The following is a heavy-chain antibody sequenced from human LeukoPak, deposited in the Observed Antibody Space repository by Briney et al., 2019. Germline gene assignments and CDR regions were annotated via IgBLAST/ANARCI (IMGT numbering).Heavy chain of an antibody. Sequence: SETLSLTCAVYGGSFSGYYWSWIRQPPGKGLEWIGEINHSGSTNYNPSLKSRVTISVDTSKTQFSLKLSSVTAAGTAVYYCAREGVVVVAATYNWFDPWGQGTLVTVSS. J-gene: IGHJ5*02. CDR1: GGSFSGYY. CDR3: AREGVVVVAATYNWFDP. CDR2: INHSGST. D-gene: IGHD2-15*01. V-gene: IGHV4-34*01.